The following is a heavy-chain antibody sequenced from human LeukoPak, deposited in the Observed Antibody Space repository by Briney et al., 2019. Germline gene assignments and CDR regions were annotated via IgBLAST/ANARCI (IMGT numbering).Heavy chain of an antibody. CDR3: ATRRDYYYGMDV. V-gene: IGHV1-69*04. J-gene: IGHJ6*02. CDR2: IIPILGIA. CDR1: GGTFSSYA. Sequence: SVKVSCKASGGTFSSYAISWVRQAPGQGLEWMGRIIPILGIANYAQKFQGRVTITADKSTSTAYVELSSLRSEDTAVYYCATRRDYYYGMDVWGQGTTVTVSS.